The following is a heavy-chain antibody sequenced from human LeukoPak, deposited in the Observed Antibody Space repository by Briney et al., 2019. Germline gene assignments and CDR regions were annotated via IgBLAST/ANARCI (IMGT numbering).Heavy chain of an antibody. Sequence: GGSLRLSCAASGFTVSGNYMSWVRQAPGKGLEGVSVIYSGGRTYYADSVKGRFTISRDNSKNALYLQMNSLRAEDTSVYYCARGPYSNALSYYYCYGMDVCGQGTTVTVSS. CDR3: ARGPYSNALSYYYCYGMDV. V-gene: IGHV3-66*02. D-gene: IGHD4-11*01. CDR2: IYSGGRT. CDR1: GFTVSGNY. J-gene: IGHJ6*02.